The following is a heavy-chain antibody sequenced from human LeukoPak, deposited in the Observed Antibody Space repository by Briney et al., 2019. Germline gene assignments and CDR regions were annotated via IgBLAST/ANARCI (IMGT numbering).Heavy chain of an antibody. CDR2: IKQDGSEK. D-gene: IGHD6-19*01. Sequence: GGSLRLSCAASGFTFSSNWMSWVRQAPGKGLEWVANIKQDGSEKYYVDSVKGRFTISRDNAKNSLYLQMNSLRAEDTAVYYCARGDVGQWLPYDAFGIWGQGTMVTVSS. J-gene: IGHJ3*02. CDR1: GFTFSSNW. CDR3: ARGDVGQWLPYDAFGI. V-gene: IGHV3-7*01.